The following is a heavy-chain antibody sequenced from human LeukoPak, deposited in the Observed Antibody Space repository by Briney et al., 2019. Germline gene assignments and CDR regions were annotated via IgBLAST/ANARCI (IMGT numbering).Heavy chain of an antibody. CDR3: AKALYYYDGSGYYSPYDAFDI. CDR1: GFTFSSYA. CDR2: ISGSGGST. V-gene: IGHV3-23*01. D-gene: IGHD3-22*01. Sequence: GGSLRLSCAASGFTFSSYAMSWVRQAPGKGLEWVSAISGSGGSTYYADSVKGRFTISRDNSKNTLYLQMNSLSAEDTAVYYCAKALYYYDGSGYYSPYDAFDIWGQGTMVTVSS. J-gene: IGHJ3*02.